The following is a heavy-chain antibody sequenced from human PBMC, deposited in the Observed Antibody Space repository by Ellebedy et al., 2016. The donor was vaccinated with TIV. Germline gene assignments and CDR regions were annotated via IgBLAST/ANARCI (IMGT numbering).Heavy chain of an antibody. CDR3: ARDEGYCSSSSCYRDAFDI. V-gene: IGHV3-21*01. D-gene: IGHD2-2*02. CDR1: RFSFSRYS. CDR2: ISSSSTYI. Sequence: GGSLRLSXAASRFSFSRYSMNWVRQAPGKGLEWVSSISSSSTYIYYADSVRGRFTISRDNAKNSLYLQMNSLRAEDTAVYYCARDEGYCSSSSCYRDAFDIWGQGTMVTVSS. J-gene: IGHJ3*02.